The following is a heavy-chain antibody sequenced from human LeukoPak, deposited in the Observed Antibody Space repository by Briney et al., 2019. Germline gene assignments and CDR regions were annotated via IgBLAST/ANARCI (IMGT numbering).Heavy chain of an antibody. CDR3: ARDQRVTGRPDIDY. V-gene: IGHV3-74*03. Sequence: PGGSPRLSCAASGFTFRNHWMHWVRQTPGKGLVWVSRISSDGSSTTYADSVKGRSTISRDNAKNTLYLQMNNLRAEDTAMYYCARDQRVTGRPDIDYWGQGTLVIVSS. D-gene: IGHD6-6*01. J-gene: IGHJ4*02. CDR1: GFTFRNHW. CDR2: ISSDGSST.